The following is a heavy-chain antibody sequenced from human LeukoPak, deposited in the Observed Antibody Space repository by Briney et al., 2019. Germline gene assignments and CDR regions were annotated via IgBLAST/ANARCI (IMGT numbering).Heavy chain of an antibody. CDR2: FDPEDGET. Sequence: ASVKVSCKVSGYTLTELSMHWVRQAPGKGLEWMGGFDPEDGETIYAQKFQGRVTMTEDTSTDTAYMELSSLRSEDTAVYYCATSRWRSWRLRWLISQHPNNDAFDIWGQGTMVTVSS. D-gene: IGHD3-22*01. CDR1: GYTLTELS. V-gene: IGHV1-24*01. J-gene: IGHJ3*02. CDR3: ATSRWRSWRLRWLISQHPNNDAFDI.